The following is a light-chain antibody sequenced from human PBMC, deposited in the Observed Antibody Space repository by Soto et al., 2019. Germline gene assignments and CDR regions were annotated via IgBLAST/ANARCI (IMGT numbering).Light chain of an antibody. J-gene: IGLJ1*01. CDR2: EGT. V-gene: IGLV2-23*01. CDR3: CSYAGSNTYV. CDR1: SSDVGIYNL. Sequence: QSALTQPASVSGSPGQSITISCTGTSSDVGIYNLVSWYQQHPGKAPKLMIYEGTRRPSGVSHRFSGSKSGKTASLTISGLQAEDEADYYCCSYAGSNTYVFGTGTQLTVL.